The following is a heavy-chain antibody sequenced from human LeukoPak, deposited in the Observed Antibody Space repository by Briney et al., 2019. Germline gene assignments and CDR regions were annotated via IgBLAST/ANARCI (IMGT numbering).Heavy chain of an antibody. CDR2: ISTDNGDT. J-gene: IGHJ4*02. V-gene: IGHV1-18*01. CDR3: AREGLGELTLDC. D-gene: IGHD3-16*01. CDR1: GYTFTSYG. Sequence: ASVKVSCKASGYTFTSYGISWVRQAPGQGLEWMGWISTDNGDTNYAQKLQGRVTMTTDTSTSTAYMELRSLRSDDTAVYYCAREGLGELTLDCWGQGTLVTVSS.